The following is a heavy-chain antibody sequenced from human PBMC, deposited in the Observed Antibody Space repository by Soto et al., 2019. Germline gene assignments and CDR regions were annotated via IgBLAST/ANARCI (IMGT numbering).Heavy chain of an antibody. CDR1: GGSLSGATYS. CDR2: IFPSGTT. Sequence: SETLSLTCGVPGGSLSGATYSWNWIRQPPGKGLEWTGYIFPSGTTYYNPSLKSRVTISIDVSKNQFSLSLRSLTAADTAVYYCARSREFDYWGQGTLVTVSS. V-gene: IGHV4-30-2*01. CDR3: ARSREFDY. J-gene: IGHJ4*02.